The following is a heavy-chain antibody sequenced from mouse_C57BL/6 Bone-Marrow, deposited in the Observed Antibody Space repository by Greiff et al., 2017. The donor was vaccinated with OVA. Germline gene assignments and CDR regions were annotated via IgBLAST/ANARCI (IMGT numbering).Heavy chain of an antibody. CDR3: VSPYYYGSSLAWFAY. D-gene: IGHD1-1*01. Sequence: EVQLVESGGGLVQPKGSLKLSCAASGFSFNTYAMNWVRQAPGKGLEWVARIRSKSNNYATYYADSVKDRFTISRDDSESMLYMQMNNLKTEDRAMYYCVSPYYYGSSLAWFAYWGQGTLVTVSA. CDR1: GFSFNTYA. CDR2: IRSKSNNYAT. J-gene: IGHJ3*01. V-gene: IGHV10-1*01.